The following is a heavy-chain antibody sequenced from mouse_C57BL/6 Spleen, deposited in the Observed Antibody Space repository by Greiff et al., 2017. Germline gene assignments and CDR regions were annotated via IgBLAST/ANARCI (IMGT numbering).Heavy chain of an antibody. J-gene: IGHJ4*01. CDR3: AREVYAGAMDY. Sequence: QVQLKQPGAELVKPGASVKLSCKASGYTFTSYWMHWVKQRPGQGLEWIGMIHPNSGSTNYNEKFKSKATLTVDKSSSTAYMQLSSLTSEDSAVYYCAREVYAGAMDYWGQGTSVTVSS. CDR2: IHPNSGST. D-gene: IGHD1-1*01. CDR1: GYTFTSYW. V-gene: IGHV1-64*01.